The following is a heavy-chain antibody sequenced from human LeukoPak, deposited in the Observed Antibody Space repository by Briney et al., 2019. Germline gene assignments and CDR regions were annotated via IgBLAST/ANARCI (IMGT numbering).Heavy chain of an antibody. J-gene: IGHJ4*02. D-gene: IGHD6-6*01. CDR3: ARARSTIAARPFGY. V-gene: IGHV4-39*01. Sequence: SETLSLTCTVSGVSISSSNSYWGWIRQPPGKGLEWIGSIYYSGNTYYNASLKSQVSISIDTSKNQFSLRLTSVTAADTAVYYCARARSTIAARPFGYWGQGTLVTVSS. CDR1: GVSISSSNSY. CDR2: IYYSGNT.